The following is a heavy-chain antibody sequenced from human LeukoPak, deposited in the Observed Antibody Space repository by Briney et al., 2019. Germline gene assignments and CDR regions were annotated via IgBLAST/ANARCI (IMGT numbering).Heavy chain of an antibody. D-gene: IGHD3-9*01. J-gene: IGHJ4*02. CDR1: GGSVSSDH. V-gene: IGHV4-59*02. Sequence: SETLSLTCTVSGGSVSSDHWIWIRQPPGKGLEWIGYIYYSGSTNYNPSLKSRVTISVDTSKNQFSLKLSSVTAADTAVYYCAREFRYYDILTGYYDYWGQGTLVTVSS. CDR2: IYYSGST. CDR3: AREFRYYDILTGYYDY.